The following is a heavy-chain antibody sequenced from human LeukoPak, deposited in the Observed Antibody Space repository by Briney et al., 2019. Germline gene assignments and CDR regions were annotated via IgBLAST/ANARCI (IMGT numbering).Heavy chain of an antibody. CDR1: GGTFSSYA. J-gene: IGHJ4*02. Sequence: ASVKVSCKASGGTFSSYAVSWVRQAPGQGLEWMGGIIPIFGTANYAQKFQRRVTITADESTSTAYMELSSLRSEDTAVYYCAESKYSYGAFFDYWGQGTLVTVSS. D-gene: IGHD5-18*01. CDR2: IIPIFGTA. CDR3: AESKYSYGAFFDY. V-gene: IGHV1-69*13.